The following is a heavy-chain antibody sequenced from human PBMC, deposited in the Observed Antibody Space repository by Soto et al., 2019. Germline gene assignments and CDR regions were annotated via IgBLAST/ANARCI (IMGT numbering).Heavy chain of an antibody. Sequence: SETLSLTCTVSGGSISSGGYYWSWIRQHPGKGLEWIGYIYYSGSTYYNPSLKSRVTISVDTSKNQFSLKLSSVTAADTAVYYCARSGSRGPFDYWGQGTLVTVSS. CDR3: ARSGSRGPFDY. J-gene: IGHJ4*02. CDR2: IYYSGST. V-gene: IGHV4-31*03. D-gene: IGHD1-26*01. CDR1: GGSISSGGYY.